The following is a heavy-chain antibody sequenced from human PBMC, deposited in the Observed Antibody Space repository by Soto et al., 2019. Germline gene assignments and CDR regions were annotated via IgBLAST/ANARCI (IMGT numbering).Heavy chain of an antibody. CDR1: GYTFTGYY. Sequence: QVQLVQSGAEVKKPGASVKVSCKASGYTFTGYYMHWVRQAPGQGLEWMGWINPNSGGTNYAQKFQGWVTMTRDTSISTAYMERSRLRYDDTAGYYCARVSAPGYSSSWYNSGGQGTLVTVSS. CDR2: INPNSGGT. D-gene: IGHD6-13*01. J-gene: IGHJ5*01. V-gene: IGHV1-2*04. CDR3: ARVSAPGYSSSWYNS.